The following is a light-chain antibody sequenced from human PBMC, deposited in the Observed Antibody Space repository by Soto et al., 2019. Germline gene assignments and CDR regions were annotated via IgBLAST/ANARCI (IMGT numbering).Light chain of an antibody. V-gene: IGKV1-39*01. J-gene: IGKJ1*01. CDR1: QPISYY. Sequence: DGQMTQCPSSLSASLGYRLSIRFRTSQPISYYLNWYQQKPGNAPTLLIYTASNLQSGVPSRFSGSGSGTHFTLTISSLQPEDFATYYCQQHYNTPRTFGQGTKVDI. CDR2: TAS. CDR3: QQHYNTPRT.